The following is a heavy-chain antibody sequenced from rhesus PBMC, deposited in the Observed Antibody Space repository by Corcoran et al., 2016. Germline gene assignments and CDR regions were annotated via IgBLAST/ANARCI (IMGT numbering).Heavy chain of an antibody. J-gene: IGHJ4*01. D-gene: IGHD1-44*01. V-gene: IGHV4S2*01. Sequence: QVQLQESGPILVKPSETLALTCAVSGDSVTRNYWNRLRQARGTGLEWFGRVYGGAGNTDYNPSLNIRITISRGTSKNQFSLKLDSVTAADTAVYYCARRIIVPTNTFDYWGQGVLVTVSS. CDR1: GDSVTRNY. CDR2: VYGGAGNT. CDR3: ARRIIVPTNTFDY.